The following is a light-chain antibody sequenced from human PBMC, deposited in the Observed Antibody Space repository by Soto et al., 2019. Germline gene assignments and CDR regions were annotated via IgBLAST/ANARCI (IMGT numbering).Light chain of an antibody. Sequence: EIVMTQSPLTLHVTPGEPASISCRPSQILLYNNTYNYLDWYVQKPGQSPQLLIYFGSNRAPGVPDRFSGSGSGTDFTLKINRVEAEDVGTYYCMQALQSLTFGQGTRLEIK. V-gene: IGKV2-28*01. CDR1: QILLYNNTYNY. CDR2: FGS. CDR3: MQALQSLT. J-gene: IGKJ5*01.